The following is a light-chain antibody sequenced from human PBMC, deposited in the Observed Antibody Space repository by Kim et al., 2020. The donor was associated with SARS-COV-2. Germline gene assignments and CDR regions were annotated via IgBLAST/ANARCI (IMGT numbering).Light chain of an antibody. V-gene: IGKV1-39*01. CDR2: AAS. J-gene: IGKJ3*01. CDR1: QSISSH. CDR3: QQSYITPFT. Sequence: ASVGDRVTITCRTTQSISSHLNWYQQKPGRAPKLLISAASTLQGGVPSRFSDSGSETDFTLTISSLQPEDFATYFCQQSYITPFTFGPGTKVDIK.